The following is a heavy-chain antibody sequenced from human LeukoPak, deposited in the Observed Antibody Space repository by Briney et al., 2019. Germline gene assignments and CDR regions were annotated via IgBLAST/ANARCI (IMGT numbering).Heavy chain of an antibody. CDR2: MNPNSGNT. J-gene: IGHJ6*03. CDR3: ARLRTSNVLRYFPILAGYYYMDV. Sequence: GASVKVSCKASGYTFTSYDINWVRQATGQGLEWMGWMNPNSGNTGYAQKFQGRVTMTRNTSISTAYMELSSLRSEDTAVYCCARLRTSNVLRYFPILAGYYYMDVWGKGTTVTISS. V-gene: IGHV1-8*01. D-gene: IGHD3-9*01. CDR1: GYTFTSYD.